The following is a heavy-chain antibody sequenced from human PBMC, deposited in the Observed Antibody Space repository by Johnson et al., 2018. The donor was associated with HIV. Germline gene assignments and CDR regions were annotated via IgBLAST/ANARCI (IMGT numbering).Heavy chain of an antibody. CDR3: AKDLYSSSWTNDAFDI. D-gene: IGHD6-13*01. V-gene: IGHV3-30*02. CDR1: GFTFSDYG. CDR2: IRYDGSNR. Sequence: QVQLVESGGGVVQPGGSLRLSCSASGFTFSDYGMHWVRQAPGKGLEWVTFIRYDGSNRYYGDSVKGRFTISRDNSKNTVYLQMNGLRAEDTAVYHCAKDLYSSSWTNDAFDIWGQGTMVTVSS. J-gene: IGHJ3*02.